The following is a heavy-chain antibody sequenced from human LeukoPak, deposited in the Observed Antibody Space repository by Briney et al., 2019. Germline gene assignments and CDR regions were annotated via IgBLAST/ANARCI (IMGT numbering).Heavy chain of an antibody. CDR2: FDPEDGET. J-gene: IGHJ4*02. V-gene: IGHV1-24*01. D-gene: IGHD3-10*01. CDR3: ATGGSGSYYELDY. Sequence: ASVKVSCKVSGYTLIELSMHWVRQAPGKGLEWMGGFDPEDGETIYAQKFQGRVTMTEDTSTDTAYMELSSLRSEDTAVYYCATGGSGSYYELDYWGQGTLVTVSS. CDR1: GYTLIELS.